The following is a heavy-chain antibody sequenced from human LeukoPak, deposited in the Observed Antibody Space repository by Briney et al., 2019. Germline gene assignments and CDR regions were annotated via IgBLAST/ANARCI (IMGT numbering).Heavy chain of an antibody. CDR1: GFTFSNYN. Sequence: GGSLRLSCAASGFTFSNYNMNWVRQAPGKGLEWVSGIYTTGGSTYYADSVKGRFTISRDNPKNTLSLQMNSLRGEDTAVYYCAKGRSGSYYWFDTWGQGTLVTVSS. CDR3: AKGRSGSYYWFDT. J-gene: IGHJ5*02. CDR2: IYTTGGST. D-gene: IGHD1-26*01. V-gene: IGHV3-23*01.